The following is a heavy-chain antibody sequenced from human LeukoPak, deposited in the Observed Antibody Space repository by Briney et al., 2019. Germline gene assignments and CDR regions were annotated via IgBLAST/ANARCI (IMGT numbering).Heavy chain of an antibody. CDR1: GGTFSSYA. CDR2: IIPIFGTA. V-gene: IGHV1-69*05. D-gene: IGHD6-13*01. J-gene: IGHJ4*02. CDR3: ARRSGSSWYHDY. Sequence: ASVKVSCKASGGTFSSYAISWVRQAPGQGLEWMGRIIPIFGTANYAQKFQGRVTITTDESTSTAYMELSSLRSEDTAVYYCARRSGSSWYHDYWGQGTLVTVSS.